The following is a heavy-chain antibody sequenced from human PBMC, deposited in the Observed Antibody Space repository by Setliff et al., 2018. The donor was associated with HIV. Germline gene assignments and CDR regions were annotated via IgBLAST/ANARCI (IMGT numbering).Heavy chain of an antibody. CDR3: ASRAGGDF. D-gene: IGHD3-10*01. CDR2: IYPSGST. V-gene: IGHV4-61*09. CDR1: GGSISSNNYF. J-gene: IGHJ3*01. Sequence: SETLSLTCTVSGGSISSNNYFWSWIRQPAGKGLEWIGHIYPSGSTNYNPSLKSRVTISVDTSKNQFSLNLSSVAAADTAVYYCASRAGGDFWGQGTMVTVS.